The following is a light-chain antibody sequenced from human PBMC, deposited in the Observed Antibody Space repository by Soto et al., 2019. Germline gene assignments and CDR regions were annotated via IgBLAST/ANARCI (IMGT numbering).Light chain of an antibody. Sequence: EIVLTQSPGTLSLSPWERATLSCGASQSVTSSYLAWYQQRPGQAPRLLIYGASSGATGIPDRFSGSGSGTDSTLTISRLEPEDFAVYYCQQYGSSPITFGQGTRLEIK. CDR1: QSVTSSY. CDR3: QQYGSSPIT. V-gene: IGKV3-20*01. J-gene: IGKJ5*01. CDR2: GAS.